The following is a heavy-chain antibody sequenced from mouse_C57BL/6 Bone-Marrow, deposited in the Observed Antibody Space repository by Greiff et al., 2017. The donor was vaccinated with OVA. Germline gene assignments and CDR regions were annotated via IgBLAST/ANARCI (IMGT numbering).Heavy chain of an antibody. V-gene: IGHV1-54*01. D-gene: IGHD2-5*01. CDR3: ARYHYSNAWFAY. J-gene: IGHJ3*01. CDR1: GYAFTNYL. CDR2: INPGSGGT. Sequence: QVQLQQSGAELVRPGTSVKVSCKASGYAFTNYLIEWVKQRPGQGLEWIGVINPGSGGTNYNEKFKGKATLTADKSPSTAYMQLSSLTSEDSAVYFCARYHYSNAWFAYWGQGTLVTVSA.